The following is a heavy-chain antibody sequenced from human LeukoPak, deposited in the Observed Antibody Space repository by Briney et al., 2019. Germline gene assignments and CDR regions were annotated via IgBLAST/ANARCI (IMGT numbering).Heavy chain of an antibody. V-gene: IGHV3-48*02. J-gene: IGHJ2*01. Sequence: PGGSLRLSCAASGFTFSSYSMNWVRQAPGKGLEWVSYISSSSSTIYYADSVKGRFTISRDNAKNSVYLQMNSLRDEDTAVYYCARDVEMTTGPWYFDLWGRGTLVTVSS. D-gene: IGHD4-17*01. CDR2: ISSSSSTI. CDR1: GFTFSSYS. CDR3: ARDVEMTTGPWYFDL.